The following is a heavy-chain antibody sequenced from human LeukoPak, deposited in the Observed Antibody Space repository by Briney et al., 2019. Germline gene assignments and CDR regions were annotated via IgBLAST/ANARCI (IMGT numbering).Heavy chain of an antibody. CDR2: ISSSSSNI. V-gene: IGHV3-48*01. Sequence: PGGSLRLSCAASGFTFSSYSMHWVRQAPGKGLEWVSSISSSSSNIYYADSVKGRFTISRDNAKNSLYLQMNSLRAEDTAVYYCAREGRWFEFDYWGQGTLVTVSS. CDR1: GFTFSSYS. D-gene: IGHD3-10*01. CDR3: AREGRWFEFDY. J-gene: IGHJ4*02.